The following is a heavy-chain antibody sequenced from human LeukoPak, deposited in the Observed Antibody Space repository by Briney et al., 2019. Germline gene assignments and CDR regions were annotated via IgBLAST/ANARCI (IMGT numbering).Heavy chain of an antibody. J-gene: IGHJ4*02. CDR3: ARDIDPTGLVPAAMPGY. CDR2: ISSDGSNK. Sequence: GGSLRLSCAASGFTFSSYAMHWVRQAQGQGLEWVAVISSDGSNKYYADSVKGRFTISRDNSKNTLYLQMNSLRAEDTAVYYCARDIDPTGLVPAAMPGYWGQGTLVTVSS. CDR1: GFTFSSYA. D-gene: IGHD2-2*01. V-gene: IGHV3-30*04.